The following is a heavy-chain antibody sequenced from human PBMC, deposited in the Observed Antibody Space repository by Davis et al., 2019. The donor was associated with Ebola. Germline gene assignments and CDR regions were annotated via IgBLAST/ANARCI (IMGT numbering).Heavy chain of an antibody. CDR3: ARDPWGSGGRPFDP. Sequence: SETLSLTCAVSRGSMSSGAYSCTWIRQPPGTGLEWIGYIYHSGGTDYNPSLKSRVTISVDRSKNQFFLNLRSVTAADTAVYYCARDPWGSGGRPFDPWGQGTLVTVSS. J-gene: IGHJ5*02. CDR1: RGSMSSGAYS. CDR2: IYHSGGT. V-gene: IGHV4-30-2*01. D-gene: IGHD3-16*01.